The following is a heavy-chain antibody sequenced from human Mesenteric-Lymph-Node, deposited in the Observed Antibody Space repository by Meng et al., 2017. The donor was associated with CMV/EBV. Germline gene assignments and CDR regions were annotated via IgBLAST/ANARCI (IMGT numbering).Heavy chain of an antibody. J-gene: IGHJ6*04. CDR3: ASTPWKYDFWSGYYTYPPLDGMDV. Sequence: SETLSLTCAVYGGSFSGYYWSWIRQPPGKGLEWIGEINHSGSTNYNPSLKSRVTISVDTSKNQFSLKLSSVTAADTAVYYCASTPWKYDFWSGYYTYPPLDGMDVWGKGTTVTVSS. D-gene: IGHD3-3*01. CDR2: INHSGST. CDR1: GGSFSGYY. V-gene: IGHV4-34*01.